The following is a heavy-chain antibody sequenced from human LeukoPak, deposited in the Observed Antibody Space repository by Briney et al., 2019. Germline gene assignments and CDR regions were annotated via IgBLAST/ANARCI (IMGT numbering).Heavy chain of an antibody. J-gene: IGHJ3*02. CDR1: GYTFTSYY. V-gene: IGHV1-46*01. D-gene: IGHD3-3*01. Sequence: ASVKVSCKASGYTFTSYYMHWVRQAPGQGLEWMGIINPSGGSTSYAQKFQGRVTMTRDTSTSTVYMKLSSLRAEDTAVYYCARGGQVYDFWSGTRRRTTVAFDIWGQGTMVTVSS. CDR3: ARGGQVYDFWSGTRRRTTVAFDI. CDR2: INPSGGST.